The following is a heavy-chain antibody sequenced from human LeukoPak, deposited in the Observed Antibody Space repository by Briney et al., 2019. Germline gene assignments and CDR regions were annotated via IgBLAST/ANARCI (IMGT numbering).Heavy chain of an antibody. J-gene: IGHJ6*03. CDR3: ARMVVAATYYYYYYYMDV. Sequence: GGSLRLSCAASGFTFSSYWMSWVRQAPGKGLEWVANIKQDGSEKYYVDSVKGRFTISRDNAKNSLYLQMNSLRAEDKALYYCARMVVAATYYYYYYYMDVWGKGTTVTVSS. D-gene: IGHD2-15*01. V-gene: IGHV3-7*03. CDR1: GFTFSSYW. CDR2: IKQDGSEK.